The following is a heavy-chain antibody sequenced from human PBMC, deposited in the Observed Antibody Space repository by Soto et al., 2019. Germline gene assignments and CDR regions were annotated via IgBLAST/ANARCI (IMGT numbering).Heavy chain of an antibody. CDR3: AQQPALFGY. V-gene: IGHV1-69*02. CDR1: GGTFSSYT. J-gene: IGHJ4*02. D-gene: IGHD2-21*01. Sequence: SVKVSCKASGGTFSSYTISWVRQAPGQGLEWMGRIIPITGIANYEKKFQGRVTITADKYTRKEYMQLSRMRSEETPVYYCAQQPALFGYWGQGTLVTVSS. CDR2: IIPITGIA.